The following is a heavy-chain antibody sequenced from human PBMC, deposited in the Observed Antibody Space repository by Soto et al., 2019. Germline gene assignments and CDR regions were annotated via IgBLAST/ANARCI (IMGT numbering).Heavy chain of an antibody. CDR2: ISGSGGST. CDR1: GFTFSSYA. J-gene: IGHJ4*02. Sequence: GGSLRLSCAASGFTFSSYAMSWVRQAPGKGLEWVSAISGSGGSTYYADSVKGRFTISRDNSKNTLYLQMNSLRAEDTAVYYCAKVPSTTVTTNLYFDYWGQGTLVTVSS. D-gene: IGHD4-17*01. CDR3: AKVPSTTVTTNLYFDY. V-gene: IGHV3-23*01.